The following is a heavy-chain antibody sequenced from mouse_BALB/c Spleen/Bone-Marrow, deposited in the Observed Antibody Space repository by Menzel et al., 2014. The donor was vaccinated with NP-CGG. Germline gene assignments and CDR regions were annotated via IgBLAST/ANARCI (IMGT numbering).Heavy chain of an antibody. CDR3: NAHITTVSY. D-gene: IGHD1-1*01. J-gene: IGHJ2*01. CDR2: IDPENGDT. Sequence: VQLQQSGAELVRSGASVKLSCTASGFNIXDYYMHWVKQRPEQSLEWIGWIDPENGDTEYVPKFQGKATMTADTSSNTAYLQLSSLTSEDTAVYYCNAHITTVSYWGQGTTLTVSS. CDR1: GFNIXDYY. V-gene: IGHV14-4*02.